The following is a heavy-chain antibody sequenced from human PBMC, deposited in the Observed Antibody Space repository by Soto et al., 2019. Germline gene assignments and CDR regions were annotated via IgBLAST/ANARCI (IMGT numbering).Heavy chain of an antibody. CDR3: ARGGYSYDSSGYYSFDAFDI. D-gene: IGHD3-22*01. V-gene: IGHV1-18*04. CDR1: SYTFTSYT. Sequence: QLQLVQSGAEMKKPGASVNVSCKASSYTFTSYTVSGVRQAPGQGLEWMGWISSYNDDSNYAQKFQDRVAMTIDTSTGTAYMELMRLTSDDTAVYYCARGGYSYDSSGYYSFDAFDIWGQGTMVTVSS. CDR2: ISSYNDDS. J-gene: IGHJ3*02.